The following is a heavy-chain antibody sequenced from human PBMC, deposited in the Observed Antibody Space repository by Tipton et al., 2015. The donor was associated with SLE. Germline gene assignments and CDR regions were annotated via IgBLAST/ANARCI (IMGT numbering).Heavy chain of an antibody. D-gene: IGHD3-9*01. V-gene: IGHV4-59*01. CDR2: IYYSGST. J-gene: IGHJ5*02. CDR1: GGSISSYY. Sequence: TLSLTCTVSGGSISSYYWSWIRQPPGKGLEWIGYIYYSGSTNYNPSLKSRVTISVDTSKNQFSLKLSSVTAADTAVYYCARGRGVLRFFESYRGFDPWGQGTLVTVSS. CDR3: ARGRGVLRFFESYRGFDP.